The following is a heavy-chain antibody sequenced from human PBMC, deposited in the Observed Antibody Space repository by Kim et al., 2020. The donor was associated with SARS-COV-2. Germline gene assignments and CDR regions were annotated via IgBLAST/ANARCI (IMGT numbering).Heavy chain of an antibody. D-gene: IGHD3-9*01. Sequence: VKGRFTICRDNAKNTLYLQRNSLRAEDTGVYYCAKGSDFDWLLRGGSYFDYWGQGTLVTVSS. V-gene: IGHV3-23*03. CDR3: AKGSDFDWLLRGGSYFDY. J-gene: IGHJ4*02.